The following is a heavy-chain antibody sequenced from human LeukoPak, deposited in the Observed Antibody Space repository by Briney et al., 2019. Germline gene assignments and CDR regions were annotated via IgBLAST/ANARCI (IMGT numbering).Heavy chain of an antibody. Sequence: ASVKVSCKASGYTFTSYYMHWVRQAPGQGLEWMGWMNPNSGNTGYAQKFQGRVTMTRNTSISTAYMELSSLRSEDTAVYYCARGMVVAARDWFDPWGQGTLVTVSS. CDR2: MNPNSGNT. V-gene: IGHV1-8*01. J-gene: IGHJ5*02. CDR1: GYTFTSYY. D-gene: IGHD2-15*01. CDR3: ARGMVVAARDWFDP.